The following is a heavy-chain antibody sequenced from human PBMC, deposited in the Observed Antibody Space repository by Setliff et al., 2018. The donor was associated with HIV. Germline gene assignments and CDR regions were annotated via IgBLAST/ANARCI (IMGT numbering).Heavy chain of an antibody. CDR2: IYHSGTT. J-gene: IGHJ5*02. CDR3: ARDQSIAARYLFDP. Sequence: TLSLTCAVSGGAIDDINWWNWVRQSPGKGLEWIGEIYHSGTTNYNPSLKSRVTISVDKSKNQFSLKLTSVTAADTAVYYCARDQSIAARYLFDPWGQGTLVTVS. V-gene: IGHV4-4*02. CDR1: GGAIDDINW. D-gene: IGHD6-6*01.